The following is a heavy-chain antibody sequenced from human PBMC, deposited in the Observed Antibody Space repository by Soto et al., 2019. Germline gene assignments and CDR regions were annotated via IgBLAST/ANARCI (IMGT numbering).Heavy chain of an antibody. V-gene: IGHV3-23*01. CDR1: GLTFSSHA. CDR2: ISGSGGSI. Sequence: GGSLRLSCAASGLTFSSHAMNWVRQASGKGLEWVSGISGSGGSIHYADSVKGRFTISRDNPKDTLYLQMNSLRAEDTAVYYCAKRNGSNPDDAFDIWGQGTMVTVS. D-gene: IGHD2-8*01. J-gene: IGHJ3*02. CDR3: AKRNGSNPDDAFDI.